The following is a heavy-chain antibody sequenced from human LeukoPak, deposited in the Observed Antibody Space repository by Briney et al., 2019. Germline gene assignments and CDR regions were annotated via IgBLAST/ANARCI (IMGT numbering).Heavy chain of an antibody. D-gene: IGHD5-12*01. Sequence: GGSLRLSCAASGFTFSSYWMAWVRQAPEKGLEWVANIKQDGSEKYYVDSVKGRFTISIDDAKNSLYLQMNSLRAEDTAVYYCARRSGYDFFDYWGQGTLVTVSS. V-gene: IGHV3-7*01. CDR1: GFTFSSYW. CDR2: IKQDGSEK. J-gene: IGHJ4*02. CDR3: ARRSGYDFFDY.